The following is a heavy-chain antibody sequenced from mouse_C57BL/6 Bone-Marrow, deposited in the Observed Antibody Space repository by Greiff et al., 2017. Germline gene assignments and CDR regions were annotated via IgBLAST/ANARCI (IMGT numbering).Heavy chain of an antibody. V-gene: IGHV1-18*01. Sequence: EVQLQQSGPELVKPGASVKIPCKASGYTFTDYNMDWVKQSPGKSLEWIGDINPNNGGTIYNQKFKGKATLTVDKSSSTAYMELRSLTSEDTAVYYCARSRDENAMDYWGQGTSVTVSS. J-gene: IGHJ4*01. CDR1: GYTFTDYN. CDR2: INPNNGGT. CDR3: ARSRDENAMDY.